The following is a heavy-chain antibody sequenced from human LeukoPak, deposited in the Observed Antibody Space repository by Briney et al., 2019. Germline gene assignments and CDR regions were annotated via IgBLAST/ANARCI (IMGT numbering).Heavy chain of an antibody. Sequence: PGGSLRLSCAASGFTFSRNNMNWVRQAPGKGLEWVSYISSSSSTIYYADSVKGRFTISRDNAKNSLYLQMNSLRDEDTAVYYCAREKAAGYNWFDPWGQGTLVTVPS. CDR3: AREKAAGYNWFDP. D-gene: IGHD6-13*01. CDR2: ISSSSSTI. J-gene: IGHJ5*02. CDR1: GFTFSRNN. V-gene: IGHV3-48*02.